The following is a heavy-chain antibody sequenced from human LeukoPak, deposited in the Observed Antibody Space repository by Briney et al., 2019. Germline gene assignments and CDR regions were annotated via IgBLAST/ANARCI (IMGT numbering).Heavy chain of an antibody. CDR1: GYSFTSYW. CDR2: IYPGDSDT. J-gene: IGHJ4*02. V-gene: IGHV5-51*04. CDR3: ARTPQVPAAAHFDY. Sequence: GESLNISCKGSGYSFTSYWIGWVRQLPAKGLEWMGIIYPGDSDTTYSPSFQGQVTISADKPISTAYLQWSSLTASDTAMYYCARTPQVPAAAHFDYWGQGTLVTVSS. D-gene: IGHD2-2*01.